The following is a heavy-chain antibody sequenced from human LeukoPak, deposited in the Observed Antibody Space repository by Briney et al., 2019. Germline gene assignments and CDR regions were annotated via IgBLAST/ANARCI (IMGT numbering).Heavy chain of an antibody. V-gene: IGHV3-23*01. Sequence: GGSLRLSCAVSGITLTNYGMTWVRQAPGKGLEWVAGVSDSGGSTNYADSVKGRFTISRDNPKNTLYLQMNSLRAEDTAVYFCAKRGIVIRVILVGFHKEAYYFDSWGQGALVTVSS. CDR2: VSDSGGST. J-gene: IGHJ4*02. D-gene: IGHD3-16*01. CDR3: AKRGIVIRVILVGFHKEAYYFDS. CDR1: GITLTNYG.